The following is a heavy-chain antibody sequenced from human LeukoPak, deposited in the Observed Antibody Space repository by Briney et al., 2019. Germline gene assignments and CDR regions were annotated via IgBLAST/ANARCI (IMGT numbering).Heavy chain of an antibody. CDR2: IKEDGSEK. J-gene: IGHJ4*02. Sequence: GGSLRLSCAASGFGFPAYWMTGVRQAPGKGLEWVANIKEDGSEKYYVDSVKGRFTISRDNAKKSLYLQMNSLRVEDTAVYYCARESGGDYYLDYWGQGTLVTVSS. V-gene: IGHV3-7*01. CDR3: ARESGGDYYLDY. D-gene: IGHD4-17*01. CDR1: GFGFPAYW.